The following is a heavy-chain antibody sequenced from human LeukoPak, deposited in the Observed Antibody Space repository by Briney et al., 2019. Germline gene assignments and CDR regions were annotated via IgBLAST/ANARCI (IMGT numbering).Heavy chain of an antibody. CDR1: GGAISSYY. V-gene: IGHV4-59*01. CDR3: ARGYKPASGKDGAFDI. D-gene: IGHD6-13*01. CDR2: IYYSGSA. J-gene: IGHJ3*02. Sequence: SEALSLASPVPGGAISSYYWSWIRPPPGKGLEWIGYIYYSGSAYYKPSLKSRVTISLDTSKNQFSLKLSSVTAADTAVYYCARGYKPASGKDGAFDIWGQGTMVTVSS.